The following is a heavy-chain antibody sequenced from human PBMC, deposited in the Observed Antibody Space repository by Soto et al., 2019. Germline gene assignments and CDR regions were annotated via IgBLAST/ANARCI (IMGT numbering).Heavy chain of an antibody. D-gene: IGHD3-3*01. Sequence: GASVKVSCKASGYTFSSYGISWVRQAPGQGLEWMGWISGYNGDTNYAQKLQGRVTMTTDTPTSTAYMELRSLRSDDTAVYFCARCRLPGTVYSDLWSGGYRWFDPWGRRTLVTVCS. CDR2: ISGYNGDT. CDR3: ARCRLPGTVYSDLWSGGYRWFDP. V-gene: IGHV1-18*04. J-gene: IGHJ5*02. CDR1: GYTFSSYG.